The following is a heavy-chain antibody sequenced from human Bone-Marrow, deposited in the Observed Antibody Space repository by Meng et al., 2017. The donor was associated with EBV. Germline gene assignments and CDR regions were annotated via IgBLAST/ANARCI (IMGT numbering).Heavy chain of an antibody. D-gene: IGHD3-22*01. V-gene: IGHV3-21*01. J-gene: IGHJ4*02. CDR1: GFTFSSYS. CDR2: ISSSSSYI. CDR3: ASGYYDSSGYYFDY. Sequence: EVQLVESGGXLVKPGGSXRLSCAASGFTFSSYSMNWVRQAPGKGLEWVSSISSSSSYIYCADSVKGRFTISRDNAKNSLYLQMNSLRAEDTAVYYCASGYYDSSGYYFDYWGQGTLVTVSS.